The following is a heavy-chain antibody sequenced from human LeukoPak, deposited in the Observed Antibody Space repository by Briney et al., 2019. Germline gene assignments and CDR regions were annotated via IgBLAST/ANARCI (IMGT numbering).Heavy chain of an antibody. V-gene: IGHV3-53*01. J-gene: IGHJ4*02. D-gene: IGHD4-17*01. CDR1: GFDVSSNY. Sequence: GGSLRLSCVASGFDVSSNYTSWVRQAPGKGLDWVSLLYRDGTTYYAESVRGRFTISRDSSKSTLYLQMNSLTVEDTALYYCARVGYYGDYALALDHWGQGTLVSVSS. CDR3: ARVGYYGDYALALDH. CDR2: LYRDGTT.